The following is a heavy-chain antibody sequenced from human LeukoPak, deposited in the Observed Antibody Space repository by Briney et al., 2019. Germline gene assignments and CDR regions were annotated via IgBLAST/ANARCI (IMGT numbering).Heavy chain of an antibody. D-gene: IGHD3-22*01. CDR1: GGSISSGDSY. CDR3: ARVYKYYDSSGYYPYYGMDV. V-gene: IGHV4-31*03. Sequence: TLSLTCTVSGGSISSGDSYWSWIRQHPGKGLECIGYIYYSGSTYYNPSLKSRVIISVDTSKNQFSLKLSSVTAADTAVYYCARVYKYYDSSGYYPYYGMDVWGQGTTVTVSS. CDR2: IYYSGST. J-gene: IGHJ6*02.